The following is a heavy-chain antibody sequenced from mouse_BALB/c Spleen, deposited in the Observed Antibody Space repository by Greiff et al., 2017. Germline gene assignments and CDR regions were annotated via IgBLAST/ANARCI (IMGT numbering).Heavy chain of an antibody. CDR2: INSNGGST. CDR1: GFTFSSYY. J-gene: IGHJ1*01. CDR3: ARQGNWDDWYFDV. D-gene: IGHD4-1*01. Sequence: EVKLVESGGGLVKLGGSLKLSCAASGFTFSSYYMSWVRQTPEKRLELVAAINSNGGSTYYPDTVKGRFTISRDNAKNTLYLQMSSLKSEDTALYYCARQGNWDDWYFDVWGAGTTVTVSS. V-gene: IGHV5-6-2*01.